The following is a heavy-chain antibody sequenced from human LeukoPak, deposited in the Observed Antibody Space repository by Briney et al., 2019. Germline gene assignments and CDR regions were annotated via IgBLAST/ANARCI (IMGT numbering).Heavy chain of an antibody. CDR1: GFAFSTYG. V-gene: IGHV3-23*01. CDR3: ARGALLSRITIFGVVTYPLDY. J-gene: IGHJ4*02. CDR2: LSGSGSTT. Sequence: GGSLRLSCAASGFAFSTYGMSWVRQAPGKGLEWVSALSGSGSTTYYADSVKGRFTISRDNSKNTLYLQMNSLRAEDTAVYYCARGALLSRITIFGVVTYPLDYWGQGTLVTVSS. D-gene: IGHD3-3*01.